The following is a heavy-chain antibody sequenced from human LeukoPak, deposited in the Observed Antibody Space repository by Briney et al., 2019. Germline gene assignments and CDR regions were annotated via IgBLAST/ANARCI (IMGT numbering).Heavy chain of an antibody. Sequence: GGSLRLSCAASGFTFNTYWMHWVRRSPGKGLVWVSRINSDGSSTTYADSVKGRFTISRDNAKNTVYLQMNSLRDEDTAVYYCTKGGTVGFDSWGQGTVVTVSS. J-gene: IGHJ4*02. CDR2: INSDGSST. CDR1: GFTFNTYW. V-gene: IGHV3-74*01. D-gene: IGHD1-1*01. CDR3: TKGGTVGFDS.